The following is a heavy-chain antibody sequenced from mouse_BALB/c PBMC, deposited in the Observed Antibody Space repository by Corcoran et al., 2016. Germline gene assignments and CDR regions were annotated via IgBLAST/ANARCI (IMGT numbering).Heavy chain of an antibody. CDR2: INTYTGEP. J-gene: IGHJ4*01. CDR3: ASEPYAMDY. V-gene: IGHV9-3-1*01. Sequence: QIQLVQSGPELKKPGETVKISCKASGYTFTNYGMNWVKQAPGKGLKGMGWINTYTGEPTYADDFKGRFAFSLETSASTAYLQINNLKKEDTASYFCASEPYAMDYWGQGTSVTVSS. CDR1: GYTFTNYG.